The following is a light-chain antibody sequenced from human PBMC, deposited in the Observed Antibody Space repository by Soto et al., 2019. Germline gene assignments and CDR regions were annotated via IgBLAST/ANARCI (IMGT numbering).Light chain of an antibody. Sequence: DIQMTQSPSTLSASVGDRVTITCRASQSISSWLAWYQQKPGKAPKLLIYKASYLQSWVPSTFSGSGSGTEFTLTISSLQPDDFATYHCQQYNSYSSCTVGQGTKV. J-gene: IGKJ1*01. CDR2: KAS. V-gene: IGKV1-5*03. CDR3: QQYNSYSSCT. CDR1: QSISSW.